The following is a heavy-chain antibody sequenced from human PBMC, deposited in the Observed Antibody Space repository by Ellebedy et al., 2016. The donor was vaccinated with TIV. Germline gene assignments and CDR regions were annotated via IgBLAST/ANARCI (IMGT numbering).Heavy chain of an antibody. Sequence: PGGSLRLSCAASRVTFSSYWMPWVRQAPGEGLVWVARINNDGSSTNYADSVKGRFTISRDNAESILYLQMNSLRVEDTALYYCAGDLDVWGQGILVTVSS. CDR2: INNDGSST. CDR1: RVTFSSYW. J-gene: IGHJ4*02. D-gene: IGHD3-3*01. V-gene: IGHV3-74*01. CDR3: AGDLDV.